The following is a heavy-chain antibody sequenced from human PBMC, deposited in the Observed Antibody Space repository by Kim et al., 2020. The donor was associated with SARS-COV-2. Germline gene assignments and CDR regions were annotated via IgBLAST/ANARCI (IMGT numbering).Heavy chain of an antibody. CDR1: GFAFSSYD. J-gene: IGHJ4*02. V-gene: IGHV3-23*01. Sequence: GGSLRLSCAASGFAFSSYDMSWVRQAPGKGLEWVSGIYATGVSTYYADSVKGRFTISRDNSRNTLFLQMNSLRVEDTALYFCAFMIWVCPSVGVCGQGAL. D-gene: IGHD3-16*01. CDR3: AFMIWVCPSVGV. CDR2: IYATGVST.